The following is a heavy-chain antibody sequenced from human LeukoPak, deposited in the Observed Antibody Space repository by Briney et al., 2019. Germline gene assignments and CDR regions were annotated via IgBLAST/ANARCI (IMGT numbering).Heavy chain of an antibody. Sequence: SETLSLTCTVSGGSISSYYWSWIRQPPGKGLEWIGYIYYSGSTNYNPSLKSRVTISVDTSKNQFSLKLSSVTVADTAVYYCARRIAAAGTWAVYFDYWGQGTLVTVSS. V-gene: IGHV4-59*01. CDR1: GGSISSYY. J-gene: IGHJ4*02. CDR3: ARRIAAAGTWAVYFDY. D-gene: IGHD6-13*01. CDR2: IYYSGST.